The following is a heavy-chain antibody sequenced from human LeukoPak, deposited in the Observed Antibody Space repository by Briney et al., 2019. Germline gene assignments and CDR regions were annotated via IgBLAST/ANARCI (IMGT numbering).Heavy chain of an antibody. CDR3: ARGRLGSGWYWAFDY. J-gene: IGHJ4*02. D-gene: IGHD6-13*01. CDR2: ISGSGGST. Sequence: GGSLRLSCAASGFTFSSYAMSWGRQAPGKGLEWVSAISGSGGSTYYADSVKGRFTISRDDAKNSVYLQMSSPRAEDTAVYFCARGRLGSGWYWAFDYWGQGTLVTVSS. V-gene: IGHV3-23*01. CDR1: GFTFSSYA.